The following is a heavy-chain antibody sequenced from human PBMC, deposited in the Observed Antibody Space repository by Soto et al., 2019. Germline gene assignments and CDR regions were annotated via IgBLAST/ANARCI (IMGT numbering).Heavy chain of an antibody. D-gene: IGHD2-2*01. J-gene: IGHJ6*03. Sequence: QVQLVQSGAEVKKPGASVKVSCKASGYTFTSYDINWVRQATGQGLEWMGGMNPNSGNTGYAQKCQGRATMTMNTSISTAYMELSSLRSEDTAVYYCARGLTSRDDYYYYMDVWGKGTTVTVSS. V-gene: IGHV1-8*01. CDR2: MNPNSGNT. CDR3: ARGLTSRDDYYYYMDV. CDR1: GYTFTSYD.